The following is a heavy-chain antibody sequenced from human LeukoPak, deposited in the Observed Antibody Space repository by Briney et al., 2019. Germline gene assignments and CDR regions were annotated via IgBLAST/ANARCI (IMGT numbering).Heavy chain of an antibody. CDR1: GGSISGHY. J-gene: IGHJ4*02. V-gene: IGHV4-59*11. Sequence: SETLSLTCTVSGGSISGHYWSWIRQSPGKGLEWLGYIYYSGNTAYNPSFKSRITISVDTSKNQFSLRLNSVTAADTAVYYCARETTALDYWGQGTLVTVSS. CDR3: ARETTALDY. CDR2: IYYSGNT. D-gene: IGHD1-1*01.